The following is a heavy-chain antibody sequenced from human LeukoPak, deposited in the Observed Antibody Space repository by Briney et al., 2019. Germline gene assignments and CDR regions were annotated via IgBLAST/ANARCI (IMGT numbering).Heavy chain of an antibody. CDR3: ARVPSNWNYEDY. D-gene: IGHD1-7*01. J-gene: IGHJ4*02. Sequence: GGSLRLSCAASGFTLSSYWMSWVRQAPGKGLEWVANIKQDGSEKYYVDSVKGRFTISRDNAKNSLYLQMNSLRAEDTAVYYCARVPSNWNYEDYWGQGTLVTVSS. CDR1: GFTLSSYW. V-gene: IGHV3-7*01. CDR2: IKQDGSEK.